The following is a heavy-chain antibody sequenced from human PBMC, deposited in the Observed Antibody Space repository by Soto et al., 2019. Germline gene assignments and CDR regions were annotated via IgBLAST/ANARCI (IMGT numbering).Heavy chain of an antibody. Sequence: QVQLQESGPGLVKPSQTLSLTCTVSGGSISSGGYYWSWIRQHPGKGLEWIGYISYSGSTYYNPSLKSRVTISVDTSKNQFSLKLSSVTAADTAVYYCARGADYYDSSGYYQYNWFDPWGQGTLVTVSS. CDR1: GGSISSGGYY. CDR2: ISYSGST. D-gene: IGHD3-22*01. J-gene: IGHJ5*02. V-gene: IGHV4-31*03. CDR3: ARGADYYDSSGYYQYNWFDP.